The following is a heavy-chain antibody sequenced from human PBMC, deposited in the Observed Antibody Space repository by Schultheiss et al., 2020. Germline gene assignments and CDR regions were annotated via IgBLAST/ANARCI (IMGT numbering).Heavy chain of an antibody. D-gene: IGHD3-22*01. CDR2: ISYDGSNK. Sequence: GESLKISCAASGFTFSSHGMHWVRQAPGKGLEWVAVISYDGSNKYYADSVKGRFTISRDNSKNTLYLQMNSLRAEDTAVHYCARYRDNSGPIDYWGQGTLVTVSS. CDR3: ARYRDNSGPIDY. V-gene: IGHV3-30*03. CDR1: GFTFSSHG. J-gene: IGHJ4*02.